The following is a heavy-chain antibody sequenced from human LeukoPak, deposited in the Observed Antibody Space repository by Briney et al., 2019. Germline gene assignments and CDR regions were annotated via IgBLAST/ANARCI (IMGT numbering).Heavy chain of an antibody. Sequence: PSETLSLTCAVYGGSFSGYYWSWIRQPPGKGLEWIGEINHSGSTNYNPSLKSRVTISVDTSKNQFSLKLSSVTAADTAVYYCARGPYYYGSGSYYFHYHYGMDVWGQGTTVTVSS. J-gene: IGHJ6*02. V-gene: IGHV4-34*01. D-gene: IGHD3-10*01. CDR1: GGSFSGYY. CDR2: INHSGST. CDR3: ARGPYYYGSGSYYFHYHYGMDV.